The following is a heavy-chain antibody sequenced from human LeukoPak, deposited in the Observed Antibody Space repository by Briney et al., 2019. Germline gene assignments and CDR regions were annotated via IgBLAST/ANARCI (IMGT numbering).Heavy chain of an antibody. Sequence: GGSLRLSCAASGFTFSSYAMSWVRQAPGKGLEWVSTISGSGGSTYSADSVKGRFTISRDNSKNTLYLQMHSLRAEDTAVYYCAKDLVGGSYYFDYWGQGTLVTVSS. CDR2: ISGSGGST. V-gene: IGHV3-23*01. CDR3: AKDLVGGSYYFDY. D-gene: IGHD1-26*01. J-gene: IGHJ4*02. CDR1: GFTFSSYA.